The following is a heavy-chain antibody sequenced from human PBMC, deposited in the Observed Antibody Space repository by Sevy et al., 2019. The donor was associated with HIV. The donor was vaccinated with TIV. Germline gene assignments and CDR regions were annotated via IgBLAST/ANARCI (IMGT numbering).Heavy chain of an antibody. CDR1: GFTFSSDW. CDR2: IKQDGSEK. D-gene: IGHD3-3*01. CDR3: AREVTIFGVVIETYYYYYYYMDV. J-gene: IGHJ6*03. V-gene: IGHV3-7*03. Sequence: GGSLRLSCAASGFTFSSDWMSWVRQAPGKGLEWVANIKQDGSEKYYVDSGKGRFTISRDNAKNSLYLQMNSLRAEDTAVYYCAREVTIFGVVIETYYYYYYYMDVWGKGTTVTVSS.